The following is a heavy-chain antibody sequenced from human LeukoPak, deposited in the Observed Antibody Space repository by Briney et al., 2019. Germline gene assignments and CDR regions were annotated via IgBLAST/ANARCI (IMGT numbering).Heavy chain of an antibody. Sequence: PGGSLRLSCAASGFTFSSYAMHWVRQAPGKGLEWVAVISYDGSNKYYADSVKGRFTISRDNPKNTLYLQMNSLRAEDTAVYYCAKHRRYSSSWSYDDWGQGTLVTVSS. CDR3: AKHRRYSSSWSYDD. J-gene: IGHJ4*02. CDR1: GFTFSSYA. CDR2: ISYDGSNK. V-gene: IGHV3-30-3*02. D-gene: IGHD6-13*01.